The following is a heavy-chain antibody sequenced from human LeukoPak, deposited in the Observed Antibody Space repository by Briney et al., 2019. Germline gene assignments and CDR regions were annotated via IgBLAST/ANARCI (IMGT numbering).Heavy chain of an antibody. V-gene: IGHV3-23*01. CDR3: AKIPRYSGTYDAFDI. CDR1: GFTFSSYA. D-gene: IGHD1-26*01. CDR2: ISGSGGST. Sequence: PGGSLRLSCAASGFTFSSYAMSWVRQAPGKGLEWVSAISGSGGSTYYADSVKGRFTISRDNSKNTLYLQMNSLRAVDTAVYYCAKIPRYSGTYDAFDIWGQGTMVTVSS. J-gene: IGHJ3*02.